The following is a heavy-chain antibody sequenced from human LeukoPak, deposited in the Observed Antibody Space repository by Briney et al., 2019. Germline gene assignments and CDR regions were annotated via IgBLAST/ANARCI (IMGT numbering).Heavy chain of an antibody. CDR2: IGGSGGST. V-gene: IGHV3-23*01. Sequence: GGSLRLSCAASGFTFSSYAMSCVRQAPGKGLEWVSGIGGSGGSTYYADSVKGRFTISRDNSRNMLNLQMNSLRAEDRAVYYCAIHYDYWSGYQRAPPSWGQGTLVTVSS. J-gene: IGHJ5*02. CDR1: GFTFSSYA. D-gene: IGHD3-3*01. CDR3: AIHYDYWSGYQRAPPS.